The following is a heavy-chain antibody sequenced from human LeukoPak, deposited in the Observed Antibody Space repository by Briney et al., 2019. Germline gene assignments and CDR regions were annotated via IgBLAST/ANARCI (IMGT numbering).Heavy chain of an antibody. V-gene: IGHV1-69*05. J-gene: IGHJ4*02. CDR3: ASGGSYGVDY. Sequence: SVKVSCKASGGAFSSYAISWVRQAPGQGLEWMGGIIPIFGTANYAQKFQGRVTITTDESTSTAYMELSSLRSEDTAVYYCASGGSYGVDYWGQGTLVTVSS. D-gene: IGHD1-26*01. CDR2: IIPIFGTA. CDR1: GGAFSSYA.